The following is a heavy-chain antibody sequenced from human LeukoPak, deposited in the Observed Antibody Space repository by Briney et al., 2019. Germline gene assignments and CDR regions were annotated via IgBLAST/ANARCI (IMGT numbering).Heavy chain of an antibody. J-gene: IGHJ4*02. V-gene: IGHV3-30*03. CDR2: ISYDGSNK. Sequence: GRSLRLSCAASGFTFSSYGMHWVRQAPGKGLEWVAVISYDGSNKYYADSVKGRFTISRDNSKNTLYLQMNSLRAEDTAVYYCARSDRGYFDYWGQGTLVTVSS. CDR3: ARSDRGYFDY. CDR1: GFTFSSYG.